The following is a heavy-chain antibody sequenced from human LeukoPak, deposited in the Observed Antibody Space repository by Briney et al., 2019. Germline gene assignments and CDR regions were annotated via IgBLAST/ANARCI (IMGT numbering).Heavy chain of an antibody. V-gene: IGHV4-34*01. D-gene: IGHD5-18*01. Sequence: PSETLSLTCAVYGGSFSGYYWSWIRQPPGKGLEWIGEINHSGSTNYNPSLKSRVTISVDTSKNQFSLKLSSVTAADTAVYYRARGDTAMGLDYWGQGTPVTVSS. CDR3: ARGDTAMGLDY. CDR1: GGSFSGYY. CDR2: INHSGST. J-gene: IGHJ4*02.